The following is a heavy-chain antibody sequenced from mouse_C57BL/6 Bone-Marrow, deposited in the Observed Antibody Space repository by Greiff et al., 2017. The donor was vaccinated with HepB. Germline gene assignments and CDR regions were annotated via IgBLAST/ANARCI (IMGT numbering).Heavy chain of an antibody. CDR3: ASYSNRAY. CDR1: GYSITSGYY. V-gene: IGHV3-6*01. Sequence: DVQLQESGPGLVKPSQSLSLTCSVTGYSITSGYYWNWIRQFPGNKLEWMGYISYDGSNNYNPSLKNRISITRDTSKNQFFLKLNSVTTEDTATYYCASYSNRAYWGQGTLVTVSA. J-gene: IGHJ3*01. CDR2: ISYDGSN. D-gene: IGHD2-5*01.